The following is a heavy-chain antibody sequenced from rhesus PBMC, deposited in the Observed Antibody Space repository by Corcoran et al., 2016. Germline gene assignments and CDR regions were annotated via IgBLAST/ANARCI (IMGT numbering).Heavy chain of an antibody. Sequence: QLQLQESGPGLVKPSETLSVTCAVSGGSISSSYWSWIRPAPGKGLEWIGYISGSGSSTNYNPSLKSRVTLSVDTSKTQLTLKLSTVTTADTAVYYCARDLTYSSGWYGFDYWGQGVLVTVSS. CDR1: GGSISSSY. CDR3: ARDLTYSSGWYGFDY. V-gene: IGHV4-169*02. CDR2: ISGSGSST. J-gene: IGHJ4*01. D-gene: IGHD6-31*01.